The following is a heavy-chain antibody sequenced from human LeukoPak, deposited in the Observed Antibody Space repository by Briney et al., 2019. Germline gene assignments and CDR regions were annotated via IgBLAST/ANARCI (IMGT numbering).Heavy chain of an antibody. D-gene: IGHD6-19*01. CDR3: AKGSGSGWYGWFAP. CDR1: GFTFSSYA. CDR2: IDASGGST. Sequence: GGSLRLSCAASGFTFSSYAMSWVRQAPGKGLEWVSSIDASGGSTYYADSVKGRFTISRDNSKNTFYLQMNSLRADDTAVYSCAKGSGSGWYGWFAPWGQGTLVTVSS. V-gene: IGHV3-23*01. J-gene: IGHJ5*02.